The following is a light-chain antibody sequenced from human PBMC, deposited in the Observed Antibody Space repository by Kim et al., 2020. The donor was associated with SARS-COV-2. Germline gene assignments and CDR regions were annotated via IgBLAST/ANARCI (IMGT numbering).Light chain of an antibody. V-gene: IGKV1-5*01. CDR1: QNIRAW. Sequence: DIQMTQSPSTLSASVGDRVTITCRASQNIRAWLAWYQQKPGKAPKLLIYDGSILESGVPSRFSGSGSGTDFTLTINSLQPDDFATYYSQQYESYSTFGQGTKLEI. CDR3: QQYESYST. J-gene: IGKJ2*01. CDR2: DGS.